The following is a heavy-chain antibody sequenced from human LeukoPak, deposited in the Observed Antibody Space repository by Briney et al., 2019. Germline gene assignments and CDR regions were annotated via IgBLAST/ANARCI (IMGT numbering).Heavy chain of an antibody. CDR1: GGSISSGGYY. D-gene: IGHD2-15*01. J-gene: IGHJ4*02. Sequence: SETLSLTCTVSGGSISSGGYYWSWIRQHPGKGLEWIGYIYYSGSTYYNPSLKSRVTISVDTSKNQFSLKLSSVTAEDTAVYYCARASTNSGGSFQRVDYWGQGTLVTVSS. CDR3: ARASTNSGGSFQRVDY. V-gene: IGHV4-31*03. CDR2: IYYSGST.